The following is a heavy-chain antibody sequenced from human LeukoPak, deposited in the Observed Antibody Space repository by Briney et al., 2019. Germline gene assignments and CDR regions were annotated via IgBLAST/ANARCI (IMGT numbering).Heavy chain of an antibody. D-gene: IGHD6-13*01. CDR1: GFTFSSYA. CDR3: AKGHLYSSRPGDWFDP. Sequence: GSLRLSCAASGFTFSSYAVSWVRQAPGKGLEWVSTISNSGGSTYYADSVKGRFTISRDNSKNTLYLQMNSLRAEDTAVYYCAKGHLYSSRPGDWFDPWGQGTLVTVSS. J-gene: IGHJ5*02. V-gene: IGHV3-23*01. CDR2: ISNSGGST.